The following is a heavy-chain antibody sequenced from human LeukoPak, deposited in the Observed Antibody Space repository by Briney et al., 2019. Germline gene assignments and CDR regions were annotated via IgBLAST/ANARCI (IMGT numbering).Heavy chain of an antibody. CDR3: ARDPGVRYFAWLLPYFDY. D-gene: IGHD3-9*01. CDR2: ISSSSSTI. Sequence: GGSLRLSCAASGFTFSSYNMNWVRQTPGKGLEWVSYISSSSSTIYYADSVKGRFTISRDNARNSLYLQLNSLRDEDTAVYYCARDPGVRYFAWLLPYFDYWGQGTLVTVSS. V-gene: IGHV3-48*02. CDR1: GFTFSSYN. J-gene: IGHJ4*02.